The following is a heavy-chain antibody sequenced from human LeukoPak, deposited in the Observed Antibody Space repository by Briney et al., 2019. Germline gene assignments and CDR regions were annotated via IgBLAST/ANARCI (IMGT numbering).Heavy chain of an antibody. CDR2: ISAGGSST. CDR1: GFTFSSYA. Sequence: PGGSLRLSCAASGFTFSSYAMSWVRQAPGKGLEWISAISAGGSSTYYADSVKGRFTISRDNSRNTLYLQMNSLRAEDTAVYYCAKEESPYGSSWYSYWGQGTLVTVSS. J-gene: IGHJ4*02. CDR3: AKEESPYGSSWYSY. V-gene: IGHV3-23*01. D-gene: IGHD6-13*01.